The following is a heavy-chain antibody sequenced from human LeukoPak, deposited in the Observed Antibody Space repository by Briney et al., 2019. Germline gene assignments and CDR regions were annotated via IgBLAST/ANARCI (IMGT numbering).Heavy chain of an antibody. V-gene: IGHV3-11*01. Sequence: GGSLRLSCAASGFTFSDYYMSWIRQAPGKGLEWVSYISSGGGAIYYADSVKGRFTISRDNAKNSLYLQMNSLRADDTAVYYCARGVKYYYYYMDVWGKGTTVTVSS. CDR3: ARGVKYYYYYMDV. J-gene: IGHJ6*03. CDR1: GFTFSDYY. D-gene: IGHD2-21*01. CDR2: ISSGGGAI.